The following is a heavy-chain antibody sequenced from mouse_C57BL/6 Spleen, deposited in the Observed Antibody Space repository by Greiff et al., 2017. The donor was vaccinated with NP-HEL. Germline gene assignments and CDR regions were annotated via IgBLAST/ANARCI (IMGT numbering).Heavy chain of an antibody. V-gene: IGHV1-20*01. CDR2: INPYNGDT. J-gene: IGHJ2*01. CDR3: ARSFYYGSSYLDY. CDR1: GYSFTGYF. Sequence: VQLKESGPELVKPGDSVKISCKASGYSFTGYFMNWVMQSHGKSLEWIGRINPYNGDTFYNQKFKGKATLTVDKSSSTAHMELRSLTSEDSAVYYCARSFYYGSSYLDYWGQGTTLTVSS. D-gene: IGHD1-1*01.